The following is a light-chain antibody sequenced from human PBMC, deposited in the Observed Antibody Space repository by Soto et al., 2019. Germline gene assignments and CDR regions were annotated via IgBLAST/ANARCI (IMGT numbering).Light chain of an antibody. CDR3: QNFDSAPQT. V-gene: IGKV3-15*01. CDR1: QSISNK. CDR2: DTS. J-gene: IGKJ1*01. Sequence: EIVMTQSPATLSVSPGERATLSCRASQSISNKLAWYQHKPGQAPRLLIYDTSTRVAGIPARFTGSGSGTDFTLTISSLQPEDAATYYCQNFDSAPQTFGQGTKVDIK.